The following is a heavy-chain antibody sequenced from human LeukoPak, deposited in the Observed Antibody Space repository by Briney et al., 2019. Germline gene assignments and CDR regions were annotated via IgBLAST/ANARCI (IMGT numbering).Heavy chain of an antibody. CDR2: NCYSSNA. CDR3: ARHWVVTPNY. Sequence: SETLSLTCIVSGGSISNSSYYWGWLRQPPGWGVEWIGSNCYSSNAYYNPSLKSRVTISADTSKNQFSLRLTSATAADTAVYYCARHWVVTPNYWGQGTLVTVSS. J-gene: IGHJ4*02. CDR1: GGSISNSSYY. D-gene: IGHD4-23*01. V-gene: IGHV4-39*01.